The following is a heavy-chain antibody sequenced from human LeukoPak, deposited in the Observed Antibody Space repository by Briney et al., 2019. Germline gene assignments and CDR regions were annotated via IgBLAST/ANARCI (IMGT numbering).Heavy chain of an antibody. CDR1: GYTFTSYY. Sequence: ASVKVSCKASGYTFTSYYMHWMRQAPGQGLEWMGIINPSGGSTSYAQKFQGRVTMTRDTSTSTVYMEMSSLRSEDTAVYYCARGYCTNGVCYNWLDYWGQGALVTVSS. V-gene: IGHV1-46*01. D-gene: IGHD2-8*01. CDR2: INPSGGST. J-gene: IGHJ4*02. CDR3: ARGYCTNGVCYNWLDY.